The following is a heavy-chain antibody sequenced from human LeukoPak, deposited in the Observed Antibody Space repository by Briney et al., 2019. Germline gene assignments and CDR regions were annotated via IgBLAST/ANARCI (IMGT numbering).Heavy chain of an antibody. Sequence: PSETLSLTCTVSGGSFNSYYWSWVRQPPGKGLEWLGFIFYNGDTKYDPSLTSRVTISLDTSKSQVSLRLSSVTAADTAVYYCARGGWFGELLLDYWGRGTLVTVSS. CDR2: IFYNGDT. J-gene: IGHJ4*02. CDR3: ARGGWFGELLLDY. CDR1: GGSFNSYY. V-gene: IGHV4-59*08. D-gene: IGHD3-10*01.